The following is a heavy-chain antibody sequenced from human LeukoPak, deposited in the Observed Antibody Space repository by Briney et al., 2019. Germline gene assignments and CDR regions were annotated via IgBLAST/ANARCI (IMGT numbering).Heavy chain of an antibody. D-gene: IGHD1-1*01. CDR3: AREVQNYFDY. Sequence: GGSLRLSCAASGFIFSSYIMNWVRQAPGKGLEWVSYISSSSGTIYYADSVKGRFTISRDNAKNSLYLHMNSLRAEDTAVYYCAREVQNYFDYWGQGTLVTVSS. CDR1: GFIFSSYI. CDR2: ISSSSGTI. J-gene: IGHJ4*02. V-gene: IGHV3-48*01.